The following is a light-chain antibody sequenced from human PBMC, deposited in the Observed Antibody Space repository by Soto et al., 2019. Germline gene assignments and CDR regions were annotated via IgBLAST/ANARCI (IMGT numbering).Light chain of an antibody. CDR1: QSVSSY. Sequence: EIVLTQSPATLSLSPGERATLSCRASQSVSSYLAWYQQKPGQAPRLLIYDASNRATGIPARFSGSGSGTSFTLTISSLEPEEFAGYYCQQRSNWPTFVQGAKVENK. V-gene: IGKV3-11*01. J-gene: IGKJ1*01. CDR2: DAS. CDR3: QQRSNWPT.